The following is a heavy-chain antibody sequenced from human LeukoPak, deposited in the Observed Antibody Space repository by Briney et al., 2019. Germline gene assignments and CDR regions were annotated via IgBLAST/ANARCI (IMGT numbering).Heavy chain of an antibody. D-gene: IGHD3-22*01. V-gene: IGHV3-11*06. CDR2: ISSSSSSYT. Sequence: GGSLRLSCAASGFTFSDYYMSWIRQAPGKGLEWGSYISSSSSSYTNYADSVKGRFTISRDNAKNSLYLQMNSLRAEDTAVYYCARDYYDSRGYYYHFDYWGQGTLVTVSS. CDR3: ARDYYDSRGYYYHFDY. CDR1: GFTFSDYY. J-gene: IGHJ4*02.